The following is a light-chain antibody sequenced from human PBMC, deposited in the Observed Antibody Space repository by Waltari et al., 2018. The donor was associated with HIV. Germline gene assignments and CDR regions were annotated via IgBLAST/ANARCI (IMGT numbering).Light chain of an antibody. J-gene: IGLJ2*01. Sequence: QSALTQSPSAPGSPGPSVNIPCSGASSYVSDYNYVSWYQQHSDRPPQLIILEPTKQPAGVPCRFAGTKSSDAASIFVCGLHPEDVATSFCSSFAGTHKLFGGGTSLTVL. V-gene: IGLV2-8*01. CDR1: SSYVSDYNY. CDR3: SSFAGTHKL. CDR2: EPT.